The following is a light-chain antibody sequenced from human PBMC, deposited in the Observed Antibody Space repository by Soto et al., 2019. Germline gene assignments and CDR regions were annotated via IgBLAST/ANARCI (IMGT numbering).Light chain of an antibody. CDR1: SSDVGGYNY. CDR2: DVS. Sequence: QSVLTQPASVSGSPGQSITISCTGTSSDVGGYNYVSWYQQHPGKAPKLMIYDVSNRPSVVSNRFSGSKYDNTASLTISGLQAADEADYYCSSYTGSSTYVVFGGGTQLTVL. J-gene: IGLJ2*01. V-gene: IGLV2-14*01. CDR3: SSYTGSSTYVV.